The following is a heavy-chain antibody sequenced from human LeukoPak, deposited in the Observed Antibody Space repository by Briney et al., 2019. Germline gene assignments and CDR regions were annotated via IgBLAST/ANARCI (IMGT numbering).Heavy chain of an antibody. V-gene: IGHV6-1*01. D-gene: IGHD6-13*01. J-gene: IGHJ5*02. CDR3: ARGSLVYSSSRRNNNWFDP. CDR1: GDSVSSNSAA. Sequence: SQTLSLTCAISGDSVSSNSAAWNWIRQSPSRGLEWLGRTYYRSKWYNGYAVSVKSRITINPDTSKNQFSLQLNSVTPEDTAVYYCARGSLVYSSSRRNNNWFDPWGQGTLVTVSS. CDR2: TYYRSKWYN.